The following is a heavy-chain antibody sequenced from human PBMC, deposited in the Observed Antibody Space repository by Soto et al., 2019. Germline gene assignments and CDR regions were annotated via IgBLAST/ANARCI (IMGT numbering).Heavy chain of an antibody. D-gene: IGHD3-22*01. Sequence: QVQLVESGGGVVQPGRSLRLSCAASGFTFSSYAMHWVRQAPGKGLEWVAVISYDGSNKYYADSVKGRFTISRDNSKNTLYLQMNSLRAEDTAVYYCARAVGRYYDSSGTDYWGQGTLVTVSS. J-gene: IGHJ4*02. V-gene: IGHV3-30-3*01. CDR2: ISYDGSNK. CDR3: ARAVGRYYDSSGTDY. CDR1: GFTFSSYA.